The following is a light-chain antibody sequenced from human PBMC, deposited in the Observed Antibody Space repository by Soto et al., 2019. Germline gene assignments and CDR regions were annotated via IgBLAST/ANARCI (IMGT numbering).Light chain of an antibody. CDR2: GVR. V-gene: IGLV2-14*03. Sequence: QSALTQPASVSGSPGQSITISCSGTSTDVGHPYNYVSWYQQYPGKAPKLLIFGVRNRPSGISGRFSGSKSGNTASLTISGLQPEDEADYYCHSYADNILVAFGGGTKLTVL. CDR1: STDVGHPYNY. CDR3: HSYADNILVA. J-gene: IGLJ2*01.